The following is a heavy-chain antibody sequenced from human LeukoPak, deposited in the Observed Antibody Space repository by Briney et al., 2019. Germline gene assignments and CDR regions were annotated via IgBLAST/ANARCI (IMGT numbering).Heavy chain of an antibody. CDR3: ARDLVLVTAIRRYYYYYGMDV. D-gene: IGHD2-21*02. J-gene: IGHJ6*02. CDR1: GYTFTGYY. CDR2: INPNSGGT. Sequence: ASVKVSCKASGYTFTGYYMHWVRQAPGQGLAWMGWINPNSGGTNYAQKFQGRVTMTRDTSISTAYMELSRLRSDDTAVYYCARDLVLVTAIRRYYYYYGMDVWGQGTTVTVSS. V-gene: IGHV1-2*02.